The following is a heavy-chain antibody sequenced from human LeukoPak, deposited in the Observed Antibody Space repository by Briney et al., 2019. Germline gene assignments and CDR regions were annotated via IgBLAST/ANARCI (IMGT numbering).Heavy chain of an antibody. Sequence: GGSLRLSCAASGFTVSGNYMSWVRQAPGKGLEWVSVIYSGGSTYYADSVKGRFTISRDNSQNTVYLQMNSLRAEDTAVYYCARAGSGRSPDWFDPWGQGTLVTVSS. CDR3: ARAGSGRSPDWFDP. D-gene: IGHD1-26*01. J-gene: IGHJ5*02. V-gene: IGHV3-53*01. CDR1: GFTVSGNY. CDR2: IYSGGST.